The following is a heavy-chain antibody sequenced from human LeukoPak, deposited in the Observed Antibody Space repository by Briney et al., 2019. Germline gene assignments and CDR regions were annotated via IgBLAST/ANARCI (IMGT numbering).Heavy chain of an antibody. CDR2: INPNSGGT. V-gene: IGHV1-2*02. D-gene: IGHD1-26*01. Sequence: ASVKVSCKASGYTFTGYYMHWVRQAPGQGLEWMGWINPNSGGTNYAQKFQGRVTMTRDTSISTAYMELSRLRSDDTAVYYCARAGAPLVPCFDPWGREPWSPSPQ. CDR1: GYTFTGYY. J-gene: IGHJ5*02. CDR3: ARAGAPLVPCFDP.